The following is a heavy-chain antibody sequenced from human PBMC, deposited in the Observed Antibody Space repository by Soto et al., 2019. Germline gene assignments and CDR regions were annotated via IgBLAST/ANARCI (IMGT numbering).Heavy chain of an antibody. CDR1: GGTFSSYT. V-gene: IGHV1-69*02. D-gene: IGHD2-15*01. CDR2: IIPILGIA. Sequence: ASVKVSCKASGGTFSSYTISWVRQAPGQGLEWMGRIIPILGIANYAQKFQGRVTITADKSTSTAYMELSSLRSEDTAVYYCARLYCSGGSCYSLSGYYYMDVWGKGTTVTVS. J-gene: IGHJ6*03. CDR3: ARLYCSGGSCYSLSGYYYMDV.